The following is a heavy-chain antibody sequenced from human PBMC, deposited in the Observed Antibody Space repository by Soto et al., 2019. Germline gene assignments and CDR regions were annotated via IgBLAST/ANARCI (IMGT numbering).Heavy chain of an antibody. CDR2: ISPYDDST. CDR1: GYTFISYG. CDR3: DTGDAFDI. J-gene: IGHJ3*02. V-gene: IGHV1-18*01. Sequence: ASVTVSCQASGYTFISYGITWVRQAPGQGFEWMGWISPYDDSTIYAQRLQGRVTMTADTSTRIVNLTLRSLKSDDTAVYYYDTGDAFDIWGQGTMVTVSS. D-gene: IGHD2-8*02.